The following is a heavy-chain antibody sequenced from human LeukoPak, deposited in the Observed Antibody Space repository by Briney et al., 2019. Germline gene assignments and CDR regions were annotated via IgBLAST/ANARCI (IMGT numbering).Heavy chain of an antibody. Sequence: GGSLRLSCAASEFSLTNHWMHWVRRAPGKGLVWVSRVSGDGTNTNYADSVKGRFTISRDSARTTLYLQMNSLRVEDTAVYYCARAVAGSRNAFDAWGQGTVVTVSS. V-gene: IGHV3-74*01. CDR1: EFSLTNHW. J-gene: IGHJ3*01. D-gene: IGHD6-13*01. CDR3: ARAVAGSRNAFDA. CDR2: VSGDGTNT.